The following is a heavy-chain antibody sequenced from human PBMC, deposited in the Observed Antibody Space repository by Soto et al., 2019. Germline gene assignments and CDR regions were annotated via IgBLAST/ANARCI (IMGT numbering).Heavy chain of an antibody. CDR1: GYTFTNYG. V-gene: IGHV1-18*04. CDR2: ISAYNGNT. Sequence: GASVKVSCKASGYTFTNYGISWVRQAPGQGLEWMGWISAYNGNTNYAQNLQGRVTMTTDTSTSTAYMELRGLRSDDTAVYYCARADVLRFLAWLIWGQGTMLTVYS. D-gene: IGHD3-3*01. CDR3: ARADVLRFLAWLI. J-gene: IGHJ4*02.